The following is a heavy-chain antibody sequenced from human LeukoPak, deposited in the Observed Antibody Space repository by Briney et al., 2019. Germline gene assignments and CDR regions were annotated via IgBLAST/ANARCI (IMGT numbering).Heavy chain of an antibody. D-gene: IGHD6-19*01. J-gene: IGHJ4*02. CDR1: GVSISSYY. CDR2: IYYSGST. V-gene: IGHV4-59*08. CDR3: ARIDRAVAGTIDY. Sequence: SETLSLTCTVSGVSISSYYWSWIRQPPGKGLEWIGYIYYSGSTNYNPSLKSRVTMSVDTSKNQFSLKLSSVTAADTAVYYCARIDRAVAGTIDYWGQGTLVTVSS.